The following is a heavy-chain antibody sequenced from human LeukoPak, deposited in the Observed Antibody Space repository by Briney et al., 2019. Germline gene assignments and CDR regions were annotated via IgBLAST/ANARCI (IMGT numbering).Heavy chain of an antibody. V-gene: IGHV4-59*08. CDR1: GGSISSNY. D-gene: IGHD6-6*01. CDR2: IYYSGST. CDR3: ARHVIAAQGFDY. Sequence: SETLSLTCTVSGGSISSNYWSWIRQPPGKGLEWIGYIYYSGSTNYNPALKSRVTISVDTSKNHFSLRLSSVTAADTAVYYCARHVIAAQGFDYWGQGTLVTVSS. J-gene: IGHJ4*02.